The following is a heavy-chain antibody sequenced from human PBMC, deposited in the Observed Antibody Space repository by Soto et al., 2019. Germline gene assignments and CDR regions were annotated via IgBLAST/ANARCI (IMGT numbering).Heavy chain of an antibody. CDR1: GFTFGNYW. CDR3: ARDDYGDYSSYYYYHGMDV. CDR2: LKQDGGEE. Sequence: EVQLVESGGGLVKLGGSLSLSWAAPGFTFGNYWLTWVRQAPGKGLGWVANLKQDGGEENYVDSVKGRFTISRDNAKNSLYLQMNSLRAEDTAVYYCARDDYGDYSSYYYYHGMDVWGQGTTVTVS. D-gene: IGHD4-17*01. J-gene: IGHJ6*02. V-gene: IGHV3-7*01.